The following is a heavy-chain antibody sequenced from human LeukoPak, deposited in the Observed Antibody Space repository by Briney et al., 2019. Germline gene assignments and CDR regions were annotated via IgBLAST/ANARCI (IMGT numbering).Heavy chain of an antibody. CDR3: ARVKGLRYFDWLGMDV. CDR2: IYYSGST. J-gene: IGHJ6*03. Sequence: KASETLSLTCAVYGGSFSGYYWSWIRQPPGKGLEWIGYIYYSGSTNYNPSLKSRVTISVDTSKNQFSLKLSSVTAADTAVYYCARVKGLRYFDWLGMDVWGKGTTVTISS. D-gene: IGHD3-9*01. CDR1: GGSFSGYY. V-gene: IGHV4-59*12.